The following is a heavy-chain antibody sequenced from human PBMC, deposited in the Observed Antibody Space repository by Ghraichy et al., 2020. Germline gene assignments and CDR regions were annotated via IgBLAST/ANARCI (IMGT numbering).Heavy chain of an antibody. CDR1: GGSISSSSYY. CDR2: IYYSGST. J-gene: IGHJ3*02. Sequence: SETLSLTCTVSGGSISSSSYYWGWIRQPPGKGLEWIGSIYYSGSTYYNPSLKSRVTISVDTSKNQFSLKLSSVTAADTAVYYCARGEILLDLVIGHDAFDIWGQGTMVTVSS. V-gene: IGHV4-39*01. D-gene: IGHD3-9*01. CDR3: ARGEILLDLVIGHDAFDI.